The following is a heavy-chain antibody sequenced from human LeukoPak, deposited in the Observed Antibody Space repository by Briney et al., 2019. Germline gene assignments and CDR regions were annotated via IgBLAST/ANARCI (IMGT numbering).Heavy chain of an antibody. CDR1: GFTFSSYE. V-gene: IGHV3-48*03. J-gene: IGHJ4*02. CDR3: ARSLRRYYCDSSGYYGNFDY. CDR2: ISGSGYTI. Sequence: GGSLRLSCAASGFTFSSYEMNWVRQAPGKGLEWVSYISGSGYTIYYADSVKGRFTISRDNAKNSLYVQMNSLRAEDTAVYYCARSLRRYYCDSSGYYGNFDYWGQGTLVTVSS. D-gene: IGHD3-22*01.